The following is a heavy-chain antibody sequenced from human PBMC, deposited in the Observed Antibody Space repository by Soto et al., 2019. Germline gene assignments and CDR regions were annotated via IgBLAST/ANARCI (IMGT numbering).Heavy chain of an antibody. CDR2: IYPGDSDT. D-gene: IGHD6-19*01. CDR1: GYSFTSYW. J-gene: IGHJ4*02. CDR3: ARRKASRSGWYKPVRGTVGDTYFEY. Sequence: GESLKISCKGSGYSFTSYWIGWVRQMPGKGLEWMGIIYPGDSDTRYSPSFQGQVTISADKSISTAYLQWSSLKASDTAMYYCARRKASRSGWYKPVRGTVGDTYFEYLRRGTMVVVSS. V-gene: IGHV5-51*01.